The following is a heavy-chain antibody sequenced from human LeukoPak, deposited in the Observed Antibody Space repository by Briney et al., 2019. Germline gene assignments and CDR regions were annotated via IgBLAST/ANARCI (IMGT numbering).Heavy chain of an antibody. J-gene: IGHJ4*02. V-gene: IGHV1-69*05. Sequence: SVKVSCKASGGTFSSYAISWVRQAPGQGLEWMGGIIPIFGTANYAQKFQGRVTITTDESTSTAYMELSSLRSEDTAVYYCAAVVVVPAGPFDYWGQGTLVTVSS. CDR2: IIPIFGTA. CDR3: AAVVVVPAGPFDY. CDR1: GGTFSSYA. D-gene: IGHD2-2*01.